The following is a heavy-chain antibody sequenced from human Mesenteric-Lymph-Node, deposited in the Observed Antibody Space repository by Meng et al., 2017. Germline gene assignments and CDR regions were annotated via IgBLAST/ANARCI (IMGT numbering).Heavy chain of an antibody. V-gene: IGHV4-4*02. CDR2: IYHSGST. D-gene: IGHD4-11*01. CDR3: ARDRTTGRYFDY. CDR1: GGSISSSTW. Sequence: QVQRQEAGPGLVRPSGTLSLTCAVSGGSISSSTWWSWVRQPPGKGLEWIGEIYHSGSTNYNPSLKSRVTISVDKSKNQFSLKLSSVTAADTAVYYCARDRTTGRYFDYWGQGTLVTVSS. J-gene: IGHJ4*02.